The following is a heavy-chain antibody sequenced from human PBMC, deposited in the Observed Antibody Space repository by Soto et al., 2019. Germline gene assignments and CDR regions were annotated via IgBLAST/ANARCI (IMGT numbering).Heavy chain of an antibody. CDR1: GGTFSSYT. CDR3: ARGNHRWLQLWYFDL. V-gene: IGHV1-69*12. J-gene: IGHJ2*01. D-gene: IGHD5-12*01. CDR2: IIPIFGTA. Sequence: QVQLVQSGAEVKKPGSSVTVSCKASGGTFSSYTISWVRQAPGQGLEWMGGIIPIFGTANYAQKFQGRVTITGDESTSTAYMELGSLRSEDTAVYYCARGNHRWLQLWYFDLWGRGTLVTVSS.